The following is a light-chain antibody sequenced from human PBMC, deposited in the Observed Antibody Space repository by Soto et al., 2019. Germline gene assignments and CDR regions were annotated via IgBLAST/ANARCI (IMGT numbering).Light chain of an antibody. J-gene: IGKJ1*01. V-gene: IGKV1-27*01. CDR1: RGIGNY. Sequence: DIQMTQSPSSLSASVGDRVTITCRASRGIGNYLAWYQQRPGKVPELLIYAISTLQSGVPSRFSGSGSEKDFNLTVSSLQPEDVATYYCQNYDGDPWTFGQGTKVEIK. CDR2: AIS. CDR3: QNYDGDPWT.